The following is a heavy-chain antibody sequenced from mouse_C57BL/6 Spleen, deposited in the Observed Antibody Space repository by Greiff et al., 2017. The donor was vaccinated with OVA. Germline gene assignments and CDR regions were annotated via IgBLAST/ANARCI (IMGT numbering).Heavy chain of an antibody. CDR1: GFTFSDYG. CDR2: ISSGSSTI. Sequence: VQLKESGGGLVKPGGSLKLSCAASGFTFSDYGMHWVRQAPEKGLEWVAYISSGSSTIYYADTVKGRFTISRDNAKNTLFLQMTSLRSEDTAMYYCARRRYGNPYYFDYWGQGTTLTVSS. CDR3: ARRRYGNPYYFDY. D-gene: IGHD2-10*02. V-gene: IGHV5-17*01. J-gene: IGHJ2*01.